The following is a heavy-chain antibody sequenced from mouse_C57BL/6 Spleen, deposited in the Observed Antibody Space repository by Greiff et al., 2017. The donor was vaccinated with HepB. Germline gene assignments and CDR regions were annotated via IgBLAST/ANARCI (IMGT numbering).Heavy chain of an antibody. J-gene: IGHJ3*01. CDR1: GFTFTDYE. V-gene: IGHV1-15*01. Sequence: VQLQQSGAELVRPGASVTLSCKASGFTFTDYEMHWVKQTPVHGLEWIGAIDPETGGTAYNQKFKGKAILTADKSSSTAYMELRSLTSDDSAVYYCTSIFPLAYWGQGTLVTVSA. CDR3: TSIFPLAY. CDR2: IDPETGGT.